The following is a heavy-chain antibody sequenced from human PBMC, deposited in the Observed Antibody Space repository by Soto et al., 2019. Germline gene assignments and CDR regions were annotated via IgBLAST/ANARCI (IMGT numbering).Heavy chain of an antibody. V-gene: IGHV1-3*01. D-gene: IGHD2-2*01. CDR1: GYTFTSYA. CDR2: INAGNGNT. CDR3: ARGGYCSSTSCPHYYYYGMDV. J-gene: IGHJ6*02. Sequence: ASVKVSCKASGYTFTSYAMHWVRQAPGQRLEWMGWINAGNGNTKYSQKFQGRVTITRDTSASTAYIELSSLRSEDTAVYYCARGGYCSSTSCPHYYYYGMDVWGQGTTVTVSS.